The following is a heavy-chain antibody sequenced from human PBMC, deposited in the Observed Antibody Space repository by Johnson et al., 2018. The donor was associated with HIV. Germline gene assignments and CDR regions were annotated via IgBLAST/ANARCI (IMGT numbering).Heavy chain of an antibody. V-gene: IGHV3-30-3*01. CDR2: ISYDGSNK. D-gene: IGHD3-22*01. CDR1: GFTFSSYA. Sequence: VQLVESGGGVVQPGRSLILSCAASGFTFSSYAMHWVRQAPGKGLEWVAVISYDGSNKYYADSVKGRFTISRDNSKNTLYLQMNSLRAEDTAVYYGAKDTGYDSSGYLMGDACYSWGQGTMVTVSS. J-gene: IGHJ3*02. CDR3: AKDTGYDSSGYLMGDACYS.